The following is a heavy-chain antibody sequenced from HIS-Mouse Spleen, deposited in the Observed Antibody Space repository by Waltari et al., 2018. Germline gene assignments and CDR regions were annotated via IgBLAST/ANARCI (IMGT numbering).Heavy chain of an antibody. V-gene: IGHV4-38-2*02. Sequence: QVHLQESGPGLVKPSETLSLTCTVSGSSISSAYYWGWIRQPPGKGLEWIGSIYHSGSTYYNPSLKSRVTISVDTSKNQFSLKLSSVTAADTAVYYCARVKTWGQGTLVTVSS. J-gene: IGHJ5*02. CDR1: GSSISSAYY. CDR2: IYHSGST. CDR3: ARVKT.